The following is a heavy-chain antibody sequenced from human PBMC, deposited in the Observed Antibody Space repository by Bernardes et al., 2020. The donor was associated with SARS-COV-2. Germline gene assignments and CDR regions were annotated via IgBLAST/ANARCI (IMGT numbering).Heavy chain of an antibody. CDR3: ATLGITTFRGVLITRRWFDS. D-gene: IGHD3-10*01. CDR1: GYSLSELT. V-gene: IGHV1-24*01. J-gene: IGHJ5*01. Sequence: ASVKVSCMVSGYSLSELTVQWVRQAPGRGLEWMGGFDPEEREMVYAQKFQGRVTMTEDTSTDTAYMELRTLRSDDTAVYYCATLGITTFRGVLITRRWFDSWGQGARVTVSA. CDR2: FDPEEREM.